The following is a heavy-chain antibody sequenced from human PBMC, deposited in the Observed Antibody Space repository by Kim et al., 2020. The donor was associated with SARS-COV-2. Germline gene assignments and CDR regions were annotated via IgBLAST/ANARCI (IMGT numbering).Heavy chain of an antibody. CDR1: GFRSYG. Sequence: GGSLRLSCVASGFRSYGMHWVRQAPGTGKGWVGGIWNDGSDGEYEDSVRGRFTISSDNARDTESLEMHSLSVRAEAIDYCSCASERGPGAWYDARGQG. D-gene: IGHD7-27*01. V-gene: IGHV3-33*03. CDR2: IWNDGSDG. J-gene: IGHJ5*02. CDR3: SCASERGPGAWYDA.